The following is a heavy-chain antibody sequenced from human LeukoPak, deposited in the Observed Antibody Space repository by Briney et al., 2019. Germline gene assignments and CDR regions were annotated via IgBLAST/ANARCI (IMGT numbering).Heavy chain of an antibody. Sequence: SSVPVSCKASGGTFSSYAISWVGQAPGQGLEWMGGIIPIFGTANYAQKFQGRVTITADESTSTAYMELSSLRSEDTAVYYCARNRGDIVVVPAAMRYYYYYGMDVWGQGTTVTVSS. D-gene: IGHD2-2*01. J-gene: IGHJ6*02. CDR1: GGTFSSYA. CDR2: IIPIFGTA. CDR3: ARNRGDIVVVPAAMRYYYYYGMDV. V-gene: IGHV1-69*13.